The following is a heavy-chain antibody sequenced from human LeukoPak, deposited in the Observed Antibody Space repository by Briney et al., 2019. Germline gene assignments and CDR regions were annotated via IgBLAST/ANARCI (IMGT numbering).Heavy chain of an antibody. CDR2: IKEDGSAK. CDR1: GFTFSSYW. J-gene: IGHJ4*02. Sequence: GGSLRLSCAASGFTFSSYWMSWVRQAPGKGLEWVANIKEDGSAKYYVDSVKGRFTISRDNAKNSLYLQMNNLSAEDTAVYYCAKYYYDSSGLFDYWGQGALVTVSS. V-gene: IGHV3-7*02. CDR3: AKYYYDSSGLFDY. D-gene: IGHD3-22*01.